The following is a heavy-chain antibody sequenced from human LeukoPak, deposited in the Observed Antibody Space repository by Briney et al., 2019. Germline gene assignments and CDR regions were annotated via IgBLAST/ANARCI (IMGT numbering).Heavy chain of an antibody. CDR1: GGSFSGYY. CDR3: ARGPEPGEDVDTAMVTSVDY. D-gene: IGHD5-18*01. J-gene: IGHJ4*02. Sequence: PSETLSLTCAVYGGSFSGYYWSWIRQPPGKGLEWIGEINHSGSTNYNPSLKSRVTISVDTSKNQFSLKLSSVTAADTAVYYCARGPEPGEDVDTAMVTSVDYWGQGTLVTVSS. V-gene: IGHV4-34*01. CDR2: INHSGST.